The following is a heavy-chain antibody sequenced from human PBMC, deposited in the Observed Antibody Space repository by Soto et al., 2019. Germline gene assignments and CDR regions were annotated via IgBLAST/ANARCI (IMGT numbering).Heavy chain of an antibody. J-gene: IGHJ6*02. D-gene: IGHD5-12*01. CDR2: ISSYNGDT. Sequence: QVQLVQSGAEVKKPGASVKVSCKASGYTFTRSGISWVRQAPGQGPEWMGWISSYNGDTNYAQTFQGRVTMTTDTFTSTAYMQLRSLRSDDTAVYYCAREGVAPYYYYGMDVWGQGTPVTVSS. CDR3: AREGVAPYYYYGMDV. V-gene: IGHV1-18*01. CDR1: GYTFTRSG.